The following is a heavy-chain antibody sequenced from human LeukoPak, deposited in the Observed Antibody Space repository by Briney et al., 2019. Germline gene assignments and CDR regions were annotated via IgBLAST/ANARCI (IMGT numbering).Heavy chain of an antibody. J-gene: IGHJ4*02. Sequence: PSETLSLTCTVSGDSIINYYWSWIRQPPGKGLEWIGYIYSSGSNNYNPSLTSRVTVSVDTSKNQFSLKLSSVTAADTAVYYCARGGSGYSKVDYWGQGILVTVSS. CDR3: ARGGSGYSKVDY. CDR1: GDSIINYY. V-gene: IGHV4-59*01. D-gene: IGHD5-12*01. CDR2: IYSSGSN.